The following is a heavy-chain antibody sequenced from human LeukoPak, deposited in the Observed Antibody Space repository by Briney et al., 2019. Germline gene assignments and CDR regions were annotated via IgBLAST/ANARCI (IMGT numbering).Heavy chain of an antibody. CDR3: ARDVGRKGFDP. D-gene: IGHD1-26*01. CDR2: IYHSGST. Sequence: SETLSLTCTVSGYSISSGYYWGWIRQPPGKGLEWIGSIYHSGSTYYNPSLKSRVTISVDTSKNQFSLKLSSVTAADTAVYYCARDVGRKGFDPWGQGTLVTVSS. V-gene: IGHV4-38-2*02. J-gene: IGHJ5*02. CDR1: GYSISSGYY.